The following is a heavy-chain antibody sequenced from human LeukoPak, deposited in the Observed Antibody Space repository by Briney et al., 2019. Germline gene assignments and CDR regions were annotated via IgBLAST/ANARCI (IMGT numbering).Heavy chain of an antibody. CDR3: ARGGIAAAGWFDP. V-gene: IGHV4-34*01. J-gene: IGHJ5*02. Sequence: SETLSLTCAVYGGSFSGYYWSWIRQPPGKGLEWIGEINHSGSTNYNPSLKSRVTISVDTSKNHFSLKLSSVTAADTAVYYCARGGIAAAGWFDPWGQGTLVTVSS. D-gene: IGHD6-13*01. CDR2: INHSGST. CDR1: GGSFSGYY.